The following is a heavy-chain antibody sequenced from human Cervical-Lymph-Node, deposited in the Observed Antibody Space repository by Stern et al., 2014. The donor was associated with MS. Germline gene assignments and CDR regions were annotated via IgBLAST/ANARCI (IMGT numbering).Heavy chain of an antibody. CDR1: GFTFNDYS. D-gene: IGHD6-19*01. Sequence: EVQLVASGGGLVQPGRSLRLSCTASGFTFNDYSMHWVRQVPGKGLEWVSGISMNSGDDAYADSVKGLFTISRDNAKNALYLQMNSLRPEDTALYYCVKDVGSTIAVSFDSWGQGTLVTVSA. CDR3: VKDVGSTIAVSFDS. J-gene: IGHJ4*02. CDR2: ISMNSGDD. V-gene: IGHV3-9*01.